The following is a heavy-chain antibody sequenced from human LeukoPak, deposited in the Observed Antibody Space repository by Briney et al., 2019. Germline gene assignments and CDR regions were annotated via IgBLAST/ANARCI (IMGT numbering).Heavy chain of an antibody. J-gene: IGHJ6*02. CDR1: GGTFSSYA. Sequence: SVKVSCTASGGTFSSYAISWVRQAPGQGLEWMGGIIPIFGTANYAQKFQGRVTITADESTSTAYMELSSLRSEDTAVYYCASGEDIVVVPAAIGKDYYYYGMDVWGQGTTVTVPS. CDR3: ASGEDIVVVPAAIGKDYYYYGMDV. CDR2: IIPIFGTA. D-gene: IGHD2-2*02. V-gene: IGHV1-69*13.